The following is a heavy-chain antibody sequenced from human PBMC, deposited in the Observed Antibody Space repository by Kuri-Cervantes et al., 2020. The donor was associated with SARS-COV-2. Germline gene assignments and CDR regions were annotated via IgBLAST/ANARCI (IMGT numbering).Heavy chain of an antibody. CDR2: ISWNSGSI. J-gene: IGHJ3*02. Sequence: GGSLRLSCAASGFTFDDYAMHWVRQAPGKGLEWVSGISWNSGSIGYADSVKGRFTISRDNAKNSLYLQMNSLRAEDTAVYYCARDSDFWSGYYTGIVAFDIWGQGTMVTVSS. V-gene: IGHV3-9*01. D-gene: IGHD3-3*01. CDR3: ARDSDFWSGYYTGIVAFDI. CDR1: GFTFDDYA.